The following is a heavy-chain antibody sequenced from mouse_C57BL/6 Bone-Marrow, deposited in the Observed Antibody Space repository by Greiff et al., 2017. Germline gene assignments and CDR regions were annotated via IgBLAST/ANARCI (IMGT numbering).Heavy chain of an antibody. Sequence: QVQLQQPGAELVKPGDSVKLSCKASGYTFTSYWMHWVKQRPGQGLEWIGMIHPNSGSTNYNEKFKSKATLTVDKSSSTAYMQLSSLTSEDSAVXYCARRNIYYDYDEFAYWGQGTLVTVSA. V-gene: IGHV1-64*01. CDR2: IHPNSGST. CDR3: ARRNIYYDYDEFAY. D-gene: IGHD2-4*01. J-gene: IGHJ3*01. CDR1: GYTFTSYW.